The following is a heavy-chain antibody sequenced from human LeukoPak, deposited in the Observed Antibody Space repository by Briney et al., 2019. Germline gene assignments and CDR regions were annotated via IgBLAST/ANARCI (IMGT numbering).Heavy chain of an antibody. Sequence: GGSLRLSCAASRFAFHNYAMTWIRQAPERGLEWVSSISVDGGDIKYTDSAKGRFTISRDNSKNTLYLQMNSLRVEDTAVYYCANRSVSGTYFFDYWGQGTLVTVSS. CDR2: ISVDGGDI. V-gene: IGHV3-23*01. D-gene: IGHD1-26*01. J-gene: IGHJ4*02. CDR3: ANRSVSGTYFFDY. CDR1: RFAFHNYA.